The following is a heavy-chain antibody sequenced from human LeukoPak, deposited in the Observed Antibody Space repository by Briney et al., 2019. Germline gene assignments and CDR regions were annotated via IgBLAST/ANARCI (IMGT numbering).Heavy chain of an antibody. CDR2: IGPSGSDI. CDR3: ARGSERAFPLFDYYYYYYMDV. Sequence: PGGSLRLSCAASGFSFSDHGMNWVRQAPGKGLEWVSSIGPSGSDIYYADSVKGRFTISRENTNNLLYLQMNNLRAEDTAVYYCARGSERAFPLFDYYYYYYMDVWGKGTTVTVSS. D-gene: IGHD3-3*01. V-gene: IGHV3-21*01. CDR1: GFSFSDHG. J-gene: IGHJ6*03.